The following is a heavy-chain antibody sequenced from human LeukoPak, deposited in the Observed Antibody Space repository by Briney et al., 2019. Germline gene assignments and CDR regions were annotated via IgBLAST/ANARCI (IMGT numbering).Heavy chain of an antibody. CDR3: ARVYSIRSFDY. CDR1: GYTFTVYY. CDR2: INLNSGDT. Sequence: GASETVSFPASGYTFTVYYMHWVRQAPGQGLEWIGWINLNSGDTNYAQKFQGRVTMTRDTSINTAYMELTRLTSDDTAVYYCARVYSIRSFDYWGQGTLVTVSS. J-gene: IGHJ4*02. D-gene: IGHD2-15*01. V-gene: IGHV1-2*02.